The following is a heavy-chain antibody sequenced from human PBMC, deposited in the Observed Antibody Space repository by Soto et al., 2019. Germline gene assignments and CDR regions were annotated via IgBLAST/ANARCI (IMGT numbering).Heavy chain of an antibody. CDR2: ISYDGSNK. D-gene: IGHD3-3*01. V-gene: IGHV3-30*18. CDR1: GFTFSSYG. J-gene: IGHJ4*02. Sequence: QVQLVESGGGVVQPGRSLRLSCAASGFTFSSYGMHRVRQAPGKGLEWVAVISYDGSNKYYADSVKGRFTISRDNSKNTLYLKMNRLRAEDTAVYSCAKDLYYEFWSGYPDYWGQGTLVTVSS. CDR3: AKDLYYEFWSGYPDY.